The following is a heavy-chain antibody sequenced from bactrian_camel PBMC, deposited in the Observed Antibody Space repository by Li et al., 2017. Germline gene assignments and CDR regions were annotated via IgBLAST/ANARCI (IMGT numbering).Heavy chain of an antibody. CDR3: AADWSSMTAIQALGLPSNAFRY. CDR2: IDSVGRV. D-gene: IGHD3*01. Sequence: HVQLVESGGGLVQPGGSLTLSCAASGFTFSNYCKGWFRQAPGKEREAVAIIDSVGRVNYAASVSGRFTISQDNAQNILYLQMNDLKPEDTGRYYCAADWSSMTAIQALGLPSNAFRYWGQGTQVTVS. V-gene: IGHV3S6*01. J-gene: IGHJ4*01. CDR1: GFTFSNYC.